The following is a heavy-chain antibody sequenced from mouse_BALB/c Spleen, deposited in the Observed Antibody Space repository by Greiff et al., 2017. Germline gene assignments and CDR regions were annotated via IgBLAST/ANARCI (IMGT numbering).Heavy chain of an antibody. CDR1: GFTIKDYY. CDR2: IDPENGNT. D-gene: IGHD1-1*01. CDR3: ASYYGSSNY. V-gene: IGHV14-1*02. Sequence: EVQLQQSGAELVRPGALVKLSCKASGFTIKDYYMHWVKQRPEQGLEWIGWIDPENGNTIYDPKFQGKASITADTSSNTAYLQLSSLTSEDTAVYYCASYYGSSNYWGQGTTLTVSS. J-gene: IGHJ2*01.